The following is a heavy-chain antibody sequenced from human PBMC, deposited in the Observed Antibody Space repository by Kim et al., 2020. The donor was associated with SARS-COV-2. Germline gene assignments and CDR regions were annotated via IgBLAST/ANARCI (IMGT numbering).Heavy chain of an antibody. J-gene: IGHJ4*02. CDR3: ARDVKLRS. V-gene: IGHV7-4-1*02. Sequence: TGNPTYAQGFTGRFVFSLDTSVSTAYLQISSLKAEDTAVYYCARDVKLRSWGQGTLVTVSS. CDR2: TGNP.